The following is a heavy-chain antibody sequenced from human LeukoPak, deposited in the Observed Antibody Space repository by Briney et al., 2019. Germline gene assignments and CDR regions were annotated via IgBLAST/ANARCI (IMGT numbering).Heavy chain of an antibody. CDR2: ISSSSSYI. CDR1: GFTFSSYS. D-gene: IGHD2-2*01. J-gene: IGHJ4*02. V-gene: IGHV3-21*01. Sequence: GGSLRLSCAASGFTFSSYSMNWVRQAPGKGLEWVSSISSSSSYIYYPDSLKGRFTVSRDNAKNSLFLQMNSLRAEDTAVYYCARDLGPRTSCYDYWGQGTLVTVSS. CDR3: ARDLGPRTSCYDY.